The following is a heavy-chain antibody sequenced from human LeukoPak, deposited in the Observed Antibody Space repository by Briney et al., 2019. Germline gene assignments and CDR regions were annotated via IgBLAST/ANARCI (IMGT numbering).Heavy chain of an antibody. CDR1: GYSFTSYW. CDR2: TYPGDSDT. J-gene: IGHJ5*02. Sequence: GESLKISCKGSGYSFTSYWIGWVRQMPGKGLEWMGITYPGDSDTRYSPSFQGQVTISADKSISTAYLQWSSLKASDTAMYYCARWYYYDSSGYHTSWFDPWGQGTLVTVSS. D-gene: IGHD3-22*01. CDR3: ARWYYYDSSGYHTSWFDP. V-gene: IGHV5-51*01.